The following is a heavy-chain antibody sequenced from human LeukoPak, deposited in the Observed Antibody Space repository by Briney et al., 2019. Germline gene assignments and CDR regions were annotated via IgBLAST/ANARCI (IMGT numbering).Heavy chain of an antibody. CDR3: ARTETRSLYAFDI. J-gene: IGHJ3*02. CDR2: MNPNSGNT. D-gene: IGHD2-21*02. V-gene: IGHV1-8*01. Sequence: ASVKVSCKASGYTFTSYDINWVRQATGEGLEWMGWMNPNSGNTGYAQKFQGRVTMTRNTSISTAYMELSSLRSEDTAVYYCARTETRSLYAFDIWGQGTMVTVSS. CDR1: GYTFTSYD.